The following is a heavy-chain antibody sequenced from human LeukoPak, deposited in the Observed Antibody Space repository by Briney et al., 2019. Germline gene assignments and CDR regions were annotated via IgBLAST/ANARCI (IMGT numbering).Heavy chain of an antibody. CDR1: GYTFTSYD. J-gene: IGHJ3*02. D-gene: IGHD3-3*01. Sequence: GASVKVSCKASGYTFTSYDINWVRQATGQGLEWMGWMNPNSGNTGYAQKFQGRVTITRNTSISTAYMELSSLTSVDTAVYYCARSYDFWGGYAFDMWGQGTMVTVSS. CDR3: ARSYDFWGGYAFDM. V-gene: IGHV1-8*03. CDR2: MNPNSGNT.